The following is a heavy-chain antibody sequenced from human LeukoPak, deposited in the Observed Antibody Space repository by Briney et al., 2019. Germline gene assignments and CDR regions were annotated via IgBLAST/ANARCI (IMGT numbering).Heavy chain of an antibody. D-gene: IGHD3-10*01. V-gene: IGHV3-23*01. CDR2: ISGSGGST. Sequence: PGGSLRLSCAASGFTFSSYAMSWVRQAPGKGLEWVSAISGSGGSTYYADSVKGRFTISRDNSKNTLYLQMNSLRSEDTAVYYCAIAIYGSGDMAFDYWGQGTLVTVSS. CDR1: GFTFSSYA. J-gene: IGHJ4*02. CDR3: AIAIYGSGDMAFDY.